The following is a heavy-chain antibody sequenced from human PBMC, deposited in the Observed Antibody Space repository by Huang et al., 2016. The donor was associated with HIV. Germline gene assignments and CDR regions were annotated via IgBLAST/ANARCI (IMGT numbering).Heavy chain of an antibody. CDR3: ARLPGSITMIRGVITDPY. V-gene: IGHV4-39*02. CDR2: IYYSGGT. D-gene: IGHD3-10*01. CDR1: GGSIRSDNYY. J-gene: IGHJ4*02. Sequence: QLQLQESGPGLVKPSETLSLTCTVSGGSIRSDNYYWGWIRQPPGKGLEWIGSIYYSGGTYDNPSLKRRVTITVETSKNHCSLRMRSVTAADTAVYYCARLPGSITMIRGVITDPYWGQGTLVTVSS.